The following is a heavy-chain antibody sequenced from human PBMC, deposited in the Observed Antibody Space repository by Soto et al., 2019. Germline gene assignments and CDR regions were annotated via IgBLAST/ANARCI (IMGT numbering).Heavy chain of an antibody. Sequence: PSETLSLTCTVSGGSISSSSYHWGWIRQPPGKGLEWIGSIYYSGSTYYNPSLKSRVTISVDTSKNQFSLKLSSVTAADTAVYYCARRRYCSGGSCTNSYYYYMDVWGKGTTVTVSS. J-gene: IGHJ6*03. CDR2: IYYSGST. CDR3: ARRRYCSGGSCTNSYYYYMDV. V-gene: IGHV4-39*01. D-gene: IGHD2-15*01. CDR1: GGSISSSSYH.